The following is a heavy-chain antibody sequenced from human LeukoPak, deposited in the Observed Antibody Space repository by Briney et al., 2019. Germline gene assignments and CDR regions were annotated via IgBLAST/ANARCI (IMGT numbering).Heavy chain of an antibody. Sequence: PSETPSLTCTVSGGSISSSSYYWGWIRQPPGKGLEWIGSIYYSGSTYYNPSLKSRVTISVDTSKNQFSLKLSSVTAADTAVYYCARRSGTSCFDYWGQGTLVTVSS. D-gene: IGHD2-2*01. J-gene: IGHJ4*02. CDR1: GGSISSSSYY. V-gene: IGHV4-39*01. CDR3: ARRSGTSCFDY. CDR2: IYYSGST.